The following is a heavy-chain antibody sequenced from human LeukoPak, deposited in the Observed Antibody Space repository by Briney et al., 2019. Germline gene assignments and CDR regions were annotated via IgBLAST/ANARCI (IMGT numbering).Heavy chain of an antibody. D-gene: IGHD6-13*01. V-gene: IGHV1-69*13. CDR3: ARDLKSSSYDETNWFDP. CDR1: GGTFISYA. Sequence: ASVKVSCKASGGTFISYAISWVRQAPGQGLEWMGGIIPILGTANYAQKFQGRVTITADESTSTAYMELSSLRSEDTAVYYCARDLKSSSYDETNWFDPWGQGTLVTVSS. J-gene: IGHJ5*02. CDR2: IIPILGTA.